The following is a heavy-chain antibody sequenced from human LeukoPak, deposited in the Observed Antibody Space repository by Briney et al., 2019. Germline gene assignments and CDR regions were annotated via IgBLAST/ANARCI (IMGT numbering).Heavy chain of an antibody. D-gene: IGHD3-10*01. V-gene: IGHV4-34*01. CDR2: INHSGST. J-gene: IGHJ4*02. CDR1: GGSFSGYY. CDR3: ARGHLRTMVRGVPFGY. Sequence: SETLSLTCAVYGGSFSGYYWSWIRQPPGKGLEWIGEINHSGSTNYNPSLKSRVTISVDTSKNQFSLKLSSVTAADTAVYYCARGHLRTMVRGVPFGYWGQGTLVTVSS.